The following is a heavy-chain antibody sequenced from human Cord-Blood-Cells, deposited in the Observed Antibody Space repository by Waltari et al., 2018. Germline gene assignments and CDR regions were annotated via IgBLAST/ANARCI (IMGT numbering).Heavy chain of an antibody. CDR1: GGTFSSYA. D-gene: IGHD3-22*01. CDR3: ARDVDYDSSGYSPTTNWFDP. Sequence: QVQLVQSGAEVKKPGSSVKVSCKASGGTFSSYAISWVRQAPGQGLEWMGGSIPIFGTANYAQKFQGRVTIAADESTSTAYMELSSLRSEDTAVYYCARDVDYDSSGYSPTTNWFDPWGQGTLVTVSS. CDR2: SIPIFGTA. J-gene: IGHJ5*02. V-gene: IGHV1-69*01.